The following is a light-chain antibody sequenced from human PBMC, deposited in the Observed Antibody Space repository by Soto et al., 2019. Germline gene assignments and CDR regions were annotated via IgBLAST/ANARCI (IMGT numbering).Light chain of an antibody. CDR3: QSYDSSLSGYV. CDR1: SSNIGANYD. V-gene: IGLV1-40*01. Sequence: QSVLTQPPSVSGAPGQRVTISCTGSSSNIGANYDVHWYQQLPGTAPKLLIYGNSNRPSGVPDRFSGSKSGTSASLAITGLQAEDEADYYCQSYDSSLSGYVFGTGTKVT. CDR2: GNS. J-gene: IGLJ1*01.